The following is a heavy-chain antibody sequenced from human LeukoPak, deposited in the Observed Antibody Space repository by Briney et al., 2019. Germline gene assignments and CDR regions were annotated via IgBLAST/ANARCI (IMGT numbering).Heavy chain of an antibody. Sequence: ASVKVSCKASSYTFTSYGISWVRQAPGQGLEWMGWISAYNGNTNYAQRLQGRVTMTTDTSTSTAYMELRSLRSDDTAVYYCARDRDYGDYDTQDLFVYWGQGTLVTVSS. CDR2: ISAYNGNT. J-gene: IGHJ4*02. CDR1: SYTFTSYG. D-gene: IGHD4-17*01. CDR3: ARDRDYGDYDTQDLFVY. V-gene: IGHV1-18*01.